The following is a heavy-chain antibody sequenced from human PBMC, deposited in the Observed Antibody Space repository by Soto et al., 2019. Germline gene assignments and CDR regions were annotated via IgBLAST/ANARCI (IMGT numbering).Heavy chain of an antibody. CDR2: FDPEDGET. J-gene: IGHJ4*02. CDR1: GYTLTELS. CDR3: ATDLYYYDSSGYWN. D-gene: IGHD3-22*01. V-gene: IGHV1-24*01. Sequence: ASVKVSCKVSGYTLTELSMHWVRQAPGKGLEWMGGFDPEDGETIYAQKFQGRVTMTEDTSTDTAYMELSSLRSEDTAVYYCATDLYYYDSSGYWNWGQGTLVTVSS.